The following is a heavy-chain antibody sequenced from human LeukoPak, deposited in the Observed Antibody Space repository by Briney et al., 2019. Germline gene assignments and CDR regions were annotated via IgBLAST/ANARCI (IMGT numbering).Heavy chain of an antibody. CDR1: GGTFSSYA. Sequence: SVKVSCKASGGTFSSYAISWVRQAPGQGLEWMGGIIPIFGTANYAQKLQGRVTMTTDTSTSTAYMELRSLRSDDTAVYYCARDFRAAAAFDYWGQGTLVTVSS. J-gene: IGHJ4*02. CDR3: ARDFRAAAAFDY. V-gene: IGHV1-69*05. CDR2: IIPIFGTA. D-gene: IGHD2-15*01.